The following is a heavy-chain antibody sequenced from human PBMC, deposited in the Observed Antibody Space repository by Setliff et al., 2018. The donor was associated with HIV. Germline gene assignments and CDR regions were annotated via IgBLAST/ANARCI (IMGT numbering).Heavy chain of an antibody. V-gene: IGHV4-34*01. Sequence: LSLTCAVYGGSFSAYYWSWIRQPPGKGLEWIGDVNHSGSTNYNPSLKSRVTISVDTSKNQFSLKLGSVTAADTAVYYCARESPSSSWFYFDFWGQGTLVTVSS. J-gene: IGHJ4*02. CDR3: ARESPSSSWFYFDF. CDR2: VNHSGST. CDR1: GGSFSAYY. D-gene: IGHD6-13*01.